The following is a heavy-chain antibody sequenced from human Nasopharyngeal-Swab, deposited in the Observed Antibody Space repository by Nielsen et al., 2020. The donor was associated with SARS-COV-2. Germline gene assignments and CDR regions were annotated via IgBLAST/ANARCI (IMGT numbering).Heavy chain of an antibody. V-gene: IGHV1-18*01. CDR1: GYTFTSYG. CDR2: ISAYNGNT. D-gene: IGHD3-22*01. J-gene: IGHJ5*02. Sequence: ASVKVSCKASGYTFTSYGISWVRQAPGQGLEWMGWISAYNGNTNYAQKLQGRVTMTTDTSTSTAYMELSSLRSEDTAVYYCARADSSGYYYGDWFDPWGQGTLVTVSS. CDR3: ARADSSGYYYGDWFDP.